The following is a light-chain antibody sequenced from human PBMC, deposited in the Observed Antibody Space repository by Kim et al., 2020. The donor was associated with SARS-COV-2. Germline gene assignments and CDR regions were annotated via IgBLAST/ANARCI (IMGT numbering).Light chain of an antibody. CDR2: DND. V-gene: IGLV1-51*01. CDR1: SYNIANNH. Sequence: QSVLTQPPSVSAAPGQKVTISCSGSSYNIANNHVAWYQQVPGTAPKLLIYDNDKRPSGISDRFSGSKSGTSATLGITGLQTGDEADYHCGTWDNSLSAVVFGGGTQLTVL. CDR3: GTWDNSLSAVV. J-gene: IGLJ2*01.